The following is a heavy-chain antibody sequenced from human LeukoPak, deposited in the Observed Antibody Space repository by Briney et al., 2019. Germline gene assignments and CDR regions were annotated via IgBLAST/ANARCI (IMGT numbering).Heavy chain of an antibody. CDR2: INHSRST. CDR1: GGSFSGYY. J-gene: IGHJ4*02. CDR3: ARVTRISAPFDY. V-gene: IGHV4-34*01. D-gene: IGHD2-21*02. Sequence: PSETLSLTCAVYGGSFSGYYWSWIRQPPGKGLEWIGEINHSRSTNYNPSLKSRVTISVDTSKNQFSLKLSSVTAADTAVYYCARVTRISAPFDYWGQGTLVTVSS.